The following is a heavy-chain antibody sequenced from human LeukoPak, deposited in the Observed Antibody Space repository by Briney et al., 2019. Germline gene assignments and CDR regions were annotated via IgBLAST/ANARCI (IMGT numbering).Heavy chain of an antibody. Sequence: PGGSLRLSCEASGFTFSSYAMHWVRQAPGKGLEYVSAISSNGGSTYYANSVKGRFTISRDNSKNTLYLQMGSLRAEDMAVYYCARGVNYYDSSGYYLSWFDPWGQGTLVTVSS. V-gene: IGHV3-64*01. CDR1: GFTFSSYA. D-gene: IGHD3-22*01. J-gene: IGHJ5*02. CDR2: ISSNGGST. CDR3: ARGVNYYDSSGYYLSWFDP.